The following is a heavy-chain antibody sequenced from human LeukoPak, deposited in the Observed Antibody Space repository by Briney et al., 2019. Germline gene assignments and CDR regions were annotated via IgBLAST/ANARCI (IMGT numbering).Heavy chain of an antibody. J-gene: IGHJ4*02. CDR2: IKQDEREK. D-gene: IGHD6-19*01. V-gene: IGHV3-7*03. CDR3: AKGLGPGGWYTY. Sequence: GGSLRLSCVASGFTFSDYGMLWVRQPPGKGLEWVANIKQDEREKYFLDSVKGRFTISRDNSKNTLYLQMNSLRAEDTAVYYCAKGLGPGGWYTYWGQGTLVTVSS. CDR1: GFTFSDYG.